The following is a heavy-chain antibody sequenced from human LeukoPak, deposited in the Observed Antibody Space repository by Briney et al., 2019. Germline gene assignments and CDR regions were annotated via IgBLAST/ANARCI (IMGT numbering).Heavy chain of an antibody. CDR1: GGTFSSYA. V-gene: IGHV1-69*05. CDR3: ARPPVRWLPFDY. Sequence: GASVKVSCKASGGTFSSYAISWVRQAPGQGLEWMGGIIPIFGTANYAQKFQGRVTITTDESTSTAYMELSSLRSEDTAVYYCARPPVRWLPFDYWGQGTLVTVSS. D-gene: IGHD5-24*01. J-gene: IGHJ4*02. CDR2: IIPIFGTA.